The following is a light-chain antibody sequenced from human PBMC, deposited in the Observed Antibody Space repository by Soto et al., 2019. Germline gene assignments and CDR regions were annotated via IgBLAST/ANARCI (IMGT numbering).Light chain of an antibody. CDR1: SGHSSYA. V-gene: IGLV4-69*01. CDR3: QTWGTGIPWV. Sequence: QAVVTQSPSASASLGASVKLTCTLSSGHSSYAIAWHQQQPEKGPRYLMKLNSDGSHSKGDGIPDRFSGSSSGAERYLTIYSLQSEDEADYYCQTWGTGIPWVFGGGTKLTVL. CDR2: LNSDGSH. J-gene: IGLJ3*02.